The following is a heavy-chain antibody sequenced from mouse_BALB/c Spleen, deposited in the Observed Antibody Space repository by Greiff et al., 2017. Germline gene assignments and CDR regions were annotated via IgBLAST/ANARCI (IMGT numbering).Heavy chain of an antibody. D-gene: IGHD2-4*01. CDR1: GFSLTSYG. CDR2: IWAGGST. J-gene: IGHJ2*01. CDR3: AREMGLRRGDYFDY. V-gene: IGHV2-9*02. Sequence: VQRVESGPGLVAPSQSLSITCTVSGFSLTSYGVHWVRQPPGKGLEWLGVIWAGGSTNYNSALMSRLSISKDNSKSQVFLKMNSLQTDDTAMYYCAREMGLRRGDYFDYWGQGTTLTVSS.